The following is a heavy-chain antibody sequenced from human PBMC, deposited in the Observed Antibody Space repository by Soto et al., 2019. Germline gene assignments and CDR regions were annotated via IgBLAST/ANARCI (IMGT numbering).Heavy chain of an antibody. CDR1: GFTFDDYA. Sequence: EVQLVESGGGLVQPGRSLRLSCAASGFTFDDYAMHWVRQAPGKGLEWVSGISWNSGSIGYADSVKGRFTISRDNAKNSLYLQMNSLRAEDTAVYYCAKARNHCSSTSCDLRYNYFDYWGQGTLVTVSS. V-gene: IGHV3-9*01. J-gene: IGHJ4*02. D-gene: IGHD2-2*01. CDR3: AKARNHCSSTSCDLRYNYFDY. CDR2: ISWNSGSI.